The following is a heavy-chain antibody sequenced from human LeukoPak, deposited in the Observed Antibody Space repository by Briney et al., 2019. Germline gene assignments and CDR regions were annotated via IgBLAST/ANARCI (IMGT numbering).Heavy chain of an antibody. J-gene: IGHJ4*02. Sequence: GESLKISCKGSGYTFTSYLIAWVRQMPGKGLEWMGIISPGDSGTTYSPSFQGQVTISADKSISTAYLQWSSLKASDTAMYYCARHRGEYFDYWGQGTLVTVSS. D-gene: IGHD3-10*01. CDR1: GYTFTSYL. CDR3: ARHRGEYFDY. CDR2: ISPGDSGT. V-gene: IGHV5-51*01.